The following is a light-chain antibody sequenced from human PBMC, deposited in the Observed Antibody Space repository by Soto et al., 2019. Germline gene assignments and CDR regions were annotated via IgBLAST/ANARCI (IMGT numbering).Light chain of an antibody. CDR2: AAS. J-gene: IGKJ2*01. V-gene: IGKV3-20*01. Sequence: DIELTQSPGTLSLSPGDRATLSCRASQSVSSSYLAWYQQKPGQAPRLIIYAASDRATGIPDRFSGSGSGTDFTLTISRLEPEDFAAYYCQQYGSSPYTFGQGTKLEIK. CDR3: QQYGSSPYT. CDR1: QSVSSSY.